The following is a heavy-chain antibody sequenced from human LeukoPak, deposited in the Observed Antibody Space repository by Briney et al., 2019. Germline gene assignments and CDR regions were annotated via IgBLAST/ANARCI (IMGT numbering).Heavy chain of an antibody. J-gene: IGHJ3*02. CDR3: ARWGTYSSSWLGAFDI. Sequence: PGGSLRLSCDASGFTFSDYYMTWIRQAPGKGLEWVSHISSSGSYRNYADSVKGRSTISRDNAKNSLYLQMNSLRAEDTAVYYCARWGTYSSSWLGAFDIWGQGTMVTVSS. V-gene: IGHV3-11*03. D-gene: IGHD6-13*01. CDR2: ISSSGSYR. CDR1: GFTFSDYY.